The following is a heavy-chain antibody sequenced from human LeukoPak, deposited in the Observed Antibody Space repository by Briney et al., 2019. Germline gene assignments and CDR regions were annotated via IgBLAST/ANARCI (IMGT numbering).Heavy chain of an antibody. CDR3: ARVNVFGSTSYYFDY. J-gene: IGHJ4*02. D-gene: IGHD2-2*01. Sequence: GGSLRLSCAASGFTFSSYSMHWVRQAPGKGLEWVAVIYYDGSNKYYADSVKGRFTISRDNSKNTLYLQMNSLRAEDTAVYYCARVNVFGSTSYYFDYWGQGTLVTVSS. CDR1: GFTFSSYS. CDR2: IYYDGSNK. V-gene: IGHV3-33*08.